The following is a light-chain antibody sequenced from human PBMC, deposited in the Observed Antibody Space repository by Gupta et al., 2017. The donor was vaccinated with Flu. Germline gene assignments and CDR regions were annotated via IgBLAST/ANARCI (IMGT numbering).Light chain of an antibody. J-gene: IGKJ3*01. Sequence: DIVMTQSPDSLAVSLGERATINCKSSQSVFYSYNNKNYLAWYQQRPGQPPKLLIYWASTREAGVPDRFSGSGYGKDLTLTISSRQEEDVAVYYCQHYEGNPPVTFGHGTKVDIK. CDR1: QSVFYSYNNKNY. CDR3: QHYEGNPPVT. V-gene: IGKV4-1*01. CDR2: WAS.